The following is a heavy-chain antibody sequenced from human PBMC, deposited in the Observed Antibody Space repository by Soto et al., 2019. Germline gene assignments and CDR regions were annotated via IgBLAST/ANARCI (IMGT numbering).Heavy chain of an antibody. J-gene: IGHJ4*02. D-gene: IGHD4-4*01. Sequence: QVQLQESGPGLVKPSETLPLTCSVSGGSVTGYCWSWVRQPPGKGLEWIGCIDYNGRAHYNPSLAGRVSMSLDTTNHYFSRKLSSMTAAATAMEQCARGTDQSKVGYWGQGTLVTVSS. CDR1: GGSVTGYC. V-gene: IGHV4-59*02. CDR3: ARGTDQSKVGY. CDR2: IDYNGRA.